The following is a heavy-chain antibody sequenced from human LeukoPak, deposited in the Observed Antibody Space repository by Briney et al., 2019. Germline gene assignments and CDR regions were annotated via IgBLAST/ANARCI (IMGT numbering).Heavy chain of an antibody. CDR1: GFTLSNYG. CDR2: IWYDGSNK. Sequence: GSLRLSCAASGFTLSNYGVHWGRQAPGKGLEWLAFIWYDGSNKYYADSVEGRFTISRDNAKSTLHLQMIGLRAEDTAVYYCARDAWYCGSSSCSTTGYYYYFYMDVWGKGTTVTVAS. CDR3: ARDAWYCGSSSCSTTGYYYYFYMDV. D-gene: IGHD2-2*02. J-gene: IGHJ6*03. V-gene: IGHV3-33*01.